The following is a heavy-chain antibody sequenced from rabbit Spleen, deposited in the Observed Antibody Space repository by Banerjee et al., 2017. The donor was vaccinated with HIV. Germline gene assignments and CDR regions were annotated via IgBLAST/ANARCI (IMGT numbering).Heavy chain of an antibody. CDR2: IYTGGSGST. V-gene: IGHV1S40*01. J-gene: IGHJ4*01. D-gene: IGHD6-1*01. Sequence: QTLEESGGDLVKPGASLTLTCTASGFDLSNYYYIYWVRQAPGKGLEWIGCIYTGGSGSTYYASWAKGRFTISEISSTTVTLQMTSLTAADTATYFCARRMYGRTIYPYDLWGQGTLVTVS. CDR1: GFDLSNYYY. CDR3: ARRMYGRTIYPYDL.